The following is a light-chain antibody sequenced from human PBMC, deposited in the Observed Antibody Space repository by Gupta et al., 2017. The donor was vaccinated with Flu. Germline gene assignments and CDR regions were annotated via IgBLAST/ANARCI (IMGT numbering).Light chain of an antibody. CDR3: MQALQTPWT. CDR1: QSLLHSNGYNY. CDR2: LNS. Sequence: DIVMTQSPLSLPVTPGEPASISCRSSQSLLHSNGYNYLDWYLQRPGQSPQLLIYLNSNRASGVPDRFSGSGSGTDFTLKISKVDAEDVGLYYCMQALQTPWTFGQGTKVEIK. V-gene: IGKV2-28*01. J-gene: IGKJ1*01.